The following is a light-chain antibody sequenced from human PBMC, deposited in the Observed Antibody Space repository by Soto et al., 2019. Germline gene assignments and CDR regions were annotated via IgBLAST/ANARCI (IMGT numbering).Light chain of an antibody. CDR3: QQYNNWPWT. J-gene: IGKJ1*01. V-gene: IGKV3D-15*01. Sequence: EIVLTQSPGTLSLSPGERATLSCRASQSVSSSYLAWYQLKPGQAPRLLIYGASSRAIGIPDRFSGSGSGTEFTLTISTLQSEDFAVYYCQQYNNWPWTFGQGTKVDIK. CDR2: GAS. CDR1: QSVSSSY.